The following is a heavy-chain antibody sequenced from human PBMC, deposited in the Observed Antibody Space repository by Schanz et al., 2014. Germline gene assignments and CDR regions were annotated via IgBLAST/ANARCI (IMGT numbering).Heavy chain of an antibody. CDR3: ARKTDSSGTWDY. CDR2: IYSGGDT. Sequence: EVQLVESGGGLVQPGGSLRLSCAASGFSVSSNFMTWVRQAPGKGLEWVSLIYSGGDTNYAGSVKGRFTISRDGSKNTLYLQMNSLRAEDTAVYYCARKTDSSGTWDYWGQGTLVTVAS. V-gene: IGHV3-66*01. D-gene: IGHD6-19*01. CDR1: GFSVSSNF. J-gene: IGHJ4*02.